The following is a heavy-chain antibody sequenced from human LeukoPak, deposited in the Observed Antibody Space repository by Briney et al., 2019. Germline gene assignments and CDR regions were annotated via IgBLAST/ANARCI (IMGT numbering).Heavy chain of an antibody. Sequence: ASVKVSCTVSGYTLTELSMHWVRQAPGKGLEWMGGFDPEDGETIYAQKFQGRVTMTEDTSTDTAYMELSSLRSEDTAVYYCATKRQGYYDSSGYYGYWGQGTLVTVSS. CDR1: GYTLTELS. CDR3: ATKRQGYYDSSGYYGY. D-gene: IGHD3-22*01. V-gene: IGHV1-24*01. CDR2: FDPEDGET. J-gene: IGHJ4*02.